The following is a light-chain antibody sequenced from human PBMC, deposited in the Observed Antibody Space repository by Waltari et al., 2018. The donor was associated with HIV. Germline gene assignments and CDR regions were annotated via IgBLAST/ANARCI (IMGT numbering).Light chain of an antibody. CDR3: QQYDSGPRGIT. CDR2: EAA. J-gene: IGKJ2*01. CDR1: QTISAN. Sequence: DIVMTQSPPTLSVSPGQRVTLSCRASQTISANVAWYQQRPGQAPRLLIYEAATRPTGIPARFSGSGSGTEFTLTISSLQSEDFATYFCQQYDSGPRGITFGQGTMLEIK. V-gene: IGKV3-15*01.